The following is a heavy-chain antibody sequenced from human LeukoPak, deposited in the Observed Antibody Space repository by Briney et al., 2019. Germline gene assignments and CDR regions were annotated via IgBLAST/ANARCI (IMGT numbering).Heavy chain of an antibody. CDR2: ISSSRSYI. CDR1: GFTFSSYS. D-gene: IGHD4-11*01. J-gene: IGHJ5*02. Sequence: GGSLRLSCAASGFTFSSYSMNWVRQAPGKGLEWVSSISSSRSYIYYADSVKGRFTISRDNAKNSMYLQMNSLRAEDTAVYYCARVSITTVTGAGFDPWGQGTLVTVSS. CDR3: ARVSITTVTGAGFDP. V-gene: IGHV3-21*01.